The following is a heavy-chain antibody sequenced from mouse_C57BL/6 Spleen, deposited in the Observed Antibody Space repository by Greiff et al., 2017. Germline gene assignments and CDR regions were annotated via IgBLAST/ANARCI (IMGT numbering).Heavy chain of an antibody. D-gene: IGHD2-5*01. Sequence: DVQLQESGGGLVKPGGSLKLSCAASGFTFSDYGMHWVRQAPEKGLEWVAYISSGSSTIYYADTVKGRFTISRDNAKNTLFLQMTSLRSEDTAMYYCARHYSNWYFDVWGTGTTVTVSS. V-gene: IGHV5-17*01. J-gene: IGHJ1*03. CDR1: GFTFSDYG. CDR2: ISSGSSTI. CDR3: ARHYSNWYFDV.